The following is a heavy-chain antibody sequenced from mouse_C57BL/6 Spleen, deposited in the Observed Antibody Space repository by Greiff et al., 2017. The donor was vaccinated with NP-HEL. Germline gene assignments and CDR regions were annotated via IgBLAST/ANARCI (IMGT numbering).Heavy chain of an antibody. CDR2: IYPRSGNT. CDR3: ARDYYGSNDWYFDV. D-gene: IGHD1-1*01. Sequence: QVHVKQSGAELARPGASVKLSCKASGYTFTSYGISWVKQRTGQGLEWIGEIYPRSGNTYYNEKFKGKATLTADKSSSTAYMELRSLTSEDSAVYFCARDYYGSNDWYFDVWGTGTTVTVSS. V-gene: IGHV1-81*01. J-gene: IGHJ1*03. CDR1: GYTFTSYG.